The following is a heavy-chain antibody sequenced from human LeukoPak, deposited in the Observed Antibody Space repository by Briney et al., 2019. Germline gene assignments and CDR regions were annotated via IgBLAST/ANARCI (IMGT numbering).Heavy chain of an antibody. Sequence: AASVKVSCKASGYTFTSYGISWVRQAPGQGLEWMGWINPNSGGTNYAQKFQGRVTMTRDTSISTAYMELSRLRSDDTAVYYCARAENDRFDYWGQGTLVTVSS. J-gene: IGHJ4*02. V-gene: IGHV1-2*02. CDR1: GYTFTSYG. D-gene: IGHD1-1*01. CDR2: INPNSGGT. CDR3: ARAENDRFDY.